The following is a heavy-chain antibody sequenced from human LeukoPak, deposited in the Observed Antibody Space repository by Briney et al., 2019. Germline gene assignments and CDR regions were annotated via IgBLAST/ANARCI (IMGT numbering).Heavy chain of an antibody. CDR1: GFTFSSYA. V-gene: IGHV3-23*01. D-gene: IGHD6-13*01. CDR2: ISGSGGST. Sequence: GGSLRLSCAASGFTFSSYAMSWVRQAPGKGLEWVSAISGSGGSTYYADSVKGRFTISRDNSKNTLYLQMNSLRAEDKDVYYCAKSSSSSPRYASSYGMDVWGQGTTVTDSS. J-gene: IGHJ6*02. CDR3: AKSSSSSPRYASSYGMDV.